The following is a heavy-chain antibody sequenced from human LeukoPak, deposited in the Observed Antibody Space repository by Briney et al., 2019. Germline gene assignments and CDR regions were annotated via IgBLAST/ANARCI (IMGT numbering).Heavy chain of an antibody. V-gene: IGHV3-23*01. CDR1: GFRFSDFT. D-gene: IGHD3-16*01. CDR3: GKEGGA. J-gene: IGHJ5*02. CDR2: IGGRGGST. Sequence: SGGSLRLSCAASGFRFSDFTVTWVRQAPGKGPEWVSAIGGRGGSTYYADSLGGRFIISRDNSKDMVYLQMNSLKVEDTATYYCGKEGGAWGQGTKVTVSS.